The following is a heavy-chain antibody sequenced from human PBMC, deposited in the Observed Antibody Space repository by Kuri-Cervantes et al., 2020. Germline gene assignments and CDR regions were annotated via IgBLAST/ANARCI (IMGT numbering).Heavy chain of an antibody. CDR3: ATILAGEGMDV. CDR1: GFTFSSYS. D-gene: IGHD3-16*01. Sequence: ETLSLTCAASGFTFSSYSMNWVRQAPGKGLEWVSSISSSSSYIYYADSVKGRFTISRDNSKNTLYLQMNSLRAEDTAVYYCATILAGEGMDVWGQGTTDTVSS. J-gene: IGHJ6*02. V-gene: IGHV3-21*01. CDR2: ISSSSSYI.